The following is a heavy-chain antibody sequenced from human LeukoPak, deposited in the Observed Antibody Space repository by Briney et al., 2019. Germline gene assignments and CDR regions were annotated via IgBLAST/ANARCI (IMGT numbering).Heavy chain of an antibody. D-gene: IGHD1-26*01. CDR2: IYYSGST. CDR1: GGSISSYY. V-gene: IGHV4-59*01. J-gene: IGHJ4*02. Sequence: PSETLSLTCTVSGGSISSYYWSWIRQPPGKGLEWIGHIYYSGSTNYNPSLKSRVTISVDTSKNQFSLKLSSVTAADTAVYYCARIGRGAIYYFDYWGQGTLVTVSS. CDR3: ARIGRGAIYYFDY.